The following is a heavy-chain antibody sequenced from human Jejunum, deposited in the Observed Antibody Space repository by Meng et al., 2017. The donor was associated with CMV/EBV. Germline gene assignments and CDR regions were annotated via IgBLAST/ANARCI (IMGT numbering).Heavy chain of an antibody. J-gene: IGHJ6*02. V-gene: IGHV3-7*01. CDR1: YG. Sequence: YGMAWVRKAPGKGLEWVANINQDGSEKYYVESVRGRYTISRDNAKNSLYLQMSSLRAEDTAVYFCARGGITVFGVVIIDYYGMDVWGQGTTVTVSS. CDR2: INQDGSEK. CDR3: ARGGITVFGVVIIDYYGMDV. D-gene: IGHD3-3*01.